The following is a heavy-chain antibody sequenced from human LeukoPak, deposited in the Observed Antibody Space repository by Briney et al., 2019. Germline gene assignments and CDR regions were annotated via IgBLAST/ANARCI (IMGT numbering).Heavy chain of an antibody. CDR3: AARRGRYYYMDV. CDR2: INHSGST. J-gene: IGHJ6*03. CDR1: GGSFSGYY. D-gene: IGHD3-10*01. Sequence: SETLSLTCAVYGGSFSGYYWSWIRQPPGKGLEWIGEINHSGSTNYNPSLKSRVTISVDTSKNQFSLKLSAVTAADTAVYCCAARRGRYYYMDVWGKGTTVTISS. V-gene: IGHV4-34*01.